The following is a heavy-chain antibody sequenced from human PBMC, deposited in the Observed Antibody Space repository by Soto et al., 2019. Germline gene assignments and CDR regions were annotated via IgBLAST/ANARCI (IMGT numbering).Heavy chain of an antibody. CDR3: ERDKSYYDLYN. J-gene: IGHJ4*02. D-gene: IGHD3-22*01. CDR2: IWYDGSNK. Sequence: QVQLVESGGGVVQPGRSLRLSCAASGFTFSNYGMHWVRQAPGKGLEWVAVIWYDGSNKHYAESVKGRFTVSRDNSQNTLYLQVTSLRVEDTAVYYCERDKSYYDLYNWGQGTPVTVSS. V-gene: IGHV3-33*01. CDR1: GFTFSNYG.